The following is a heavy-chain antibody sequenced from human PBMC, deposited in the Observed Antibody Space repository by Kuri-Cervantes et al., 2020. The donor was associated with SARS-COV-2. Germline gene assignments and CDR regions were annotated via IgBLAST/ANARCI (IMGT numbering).Heavy chain of an antibody. V-gene: IGHV3-7*03. Sequence: GESLKISCAASGFTFSSYWMSWVHQAPGKGLEWVANIKQDGSEKYYVDSVKGRFTISRDNAKNSLYLQMNSLRAEDTAVYYCARDGDFWSGYSEGYCSGGSCYPGDWGQGTLVTVSS. J-gene: IGHJ4*02. CDR3: ARDGDFWSGYSEGYCSGGSCYPGD. D-gene: IGHD2-15*01. CDR1: GFTFSSYW. CDR2: IKQDGSEK.